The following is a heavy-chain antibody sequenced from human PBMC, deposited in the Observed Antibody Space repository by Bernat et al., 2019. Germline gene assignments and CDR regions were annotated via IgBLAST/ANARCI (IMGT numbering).Heavy chain of an antibody. V-gene: IGHV3-7*03. Sequence: EVQLVESGGGLVQPGGSLRLSCAASGFTFINYWMGWVRQAPGKGLEWVAKIKNDGSQKNYVDSVEGRFTISRDNAKNSLYLQMNSLRVEDTAVYYCARDLADAGRFDPWGQGILVTVSS. J-gene: IGHJ5*02. CDR1: GFTFINYW. D-gene: IGHD6-13*01. CDR2: IKNDGSQK. CDR3: ARDLADAGRFDP.